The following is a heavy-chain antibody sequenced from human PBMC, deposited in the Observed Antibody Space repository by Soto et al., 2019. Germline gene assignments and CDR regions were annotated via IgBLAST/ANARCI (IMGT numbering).Heavy chain of an antibody. CDR2: IYHSGST. Sequence: QVQLQESGPGLVKPSGTLSLTCAVSGGSISSSNWWSWVRQPPGKGLEWIGEIYHSGSTNYNPSLKSRVTIPVDKSKNQFSLKLSSVTAADTAVYYCARVVRGSSSSLASYFDYWGQGTLVTVSS. V-gene: IGHV4-4*02. J-gene: IGHJ4*02. CDR3: ARVVRGSSSSLASYFDY. D-gene: IGHD6-6*01. CDR1: GGSISSSNW.